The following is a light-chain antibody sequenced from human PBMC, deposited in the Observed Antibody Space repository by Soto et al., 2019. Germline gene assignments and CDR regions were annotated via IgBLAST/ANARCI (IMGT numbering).Light chain of an antibody. CDR3: QQYGSSLWT. V-gene: IGKV3-20*01. Sequence: EIVLTQSPATLSLSPGERATLSCRARQSVSSYLAWYQQKPGQAPRLLIYGASSRATGIPDRFSGSGSGTDFTLTISRLEPEDFAVYYCQQYGSSLWTFGQGTKCGYQ. CDR1: QSVSSY. CDR2: GAS. J-gene: IGKJ1*01.